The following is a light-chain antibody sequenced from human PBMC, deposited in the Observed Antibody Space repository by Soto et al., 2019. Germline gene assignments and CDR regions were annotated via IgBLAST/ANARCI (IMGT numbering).Light chain of an antibody. CDR1: NSDVGGYNY. Sequence: QSVLTQPPSASGSPGQSVTISCTGTNSDVGGYNYVSWYQQYPGKAPKLIIYKVNERPSGVPDRFSGSKSGNTASLTVSGLQTADEADYYCSSYAGSNWYVFGTGTKVTV. CDR2: KVN. CDR3: SSYAGSNWYV. V-gene: IGLV2-8*01. J-gene: IGLJ1*01.